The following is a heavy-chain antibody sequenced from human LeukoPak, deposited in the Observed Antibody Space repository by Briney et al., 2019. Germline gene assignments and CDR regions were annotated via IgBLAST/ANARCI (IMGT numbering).Heavy chain of an antibody. CDR2: IYHSGST. Sequence: PSETLSLTCGVSGYSISSGYYWGWLRQPPGKGLEWIGTIYHSGSTYYNPSLKSRVTVSVDTSKNQFSLRLRSVTAADTAVYYCARDIQGYNSSYFDYWGRGTLVTVSS. V-gene: IGHV4-38-2*02. J-gene: IGHJ4*02. CDR3: ARDIQGYNSSYFDY. D-gene: IGHD6-13*01. CDR1: GYSISSGYY.